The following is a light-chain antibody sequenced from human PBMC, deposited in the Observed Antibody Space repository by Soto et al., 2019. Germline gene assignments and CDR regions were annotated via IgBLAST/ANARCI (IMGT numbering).Light chain of an antibody. Sequence: EIVLTQSPATLSLSPGERATLSCRASQSVSSSLAWYQEKPGQAPRLLIYDVSKRAAGIPARFSGGGSGTDFTLTISSLEPEDFSVYSCQQRTNWPWTFGQGTRVEIK. CDR1: QSVSSS. CDR3: QQRTNWPWT. CDR2: DVS. J-gene: IGKJ1*01. V-gene: IGKV3-11*01.